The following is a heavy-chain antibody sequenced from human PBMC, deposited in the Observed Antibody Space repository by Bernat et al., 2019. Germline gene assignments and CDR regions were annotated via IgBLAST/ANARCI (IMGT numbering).Heavy chain of an antibody. Sequence: QVQLVESGGGVVQPGRSLRLSCAASGFTFSSYGMHWVRQAPGKGLEWVAVISYDGSNKYYADSVKGRFTISRDNSKNTLYLQMNSLRDEDTAVYYWAKGARAAADFDGFDIWGQGTRVTVS. D-gene: IGHD6-13*01. CDR1: GFTFSSYG. J-gene: IGHJ3*02. V-gene: IGHV3-30*18. CDR2: ISYDGSNK. CDR3: AKGARAAADFDGFDI.